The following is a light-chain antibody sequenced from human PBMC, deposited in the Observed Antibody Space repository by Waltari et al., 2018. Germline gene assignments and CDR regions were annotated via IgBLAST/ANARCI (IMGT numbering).Light chain of an antibody. CDR3: QQYGSSPLT. CDR1: QIVSSSY. V-gene: IGKV3-20*01. CDR2: GAS. Sequence: ELVLTQSPGTLSLSPGERATLSCRASQIVSSSYLAWYQQKPGQAPRLLIYGASSRAIGIPDRFSGSGSGTDFTLTISRLEPEDFAVYYCQQYGSSPLTFGGGTKVEIK. J-gene: IGKJ4*01.